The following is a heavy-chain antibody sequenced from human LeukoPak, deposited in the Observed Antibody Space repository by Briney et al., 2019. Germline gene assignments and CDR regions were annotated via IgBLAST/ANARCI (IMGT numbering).Heavy chain of an antibody. J-gene: IGHJ5*02. CDR3: ARGARLIAAAGTVGWFDP. Sequence: SETLSLTCTVSGGSISGSNYYWGWIRQPPGKGLEWIGSIYYSGITYYNPSLKSRVTISVDTSKNQFSLKLSSVTAADTAVYYCARGARLIAAAGTVGWFDPWGQGTLVTVSS. V-gene: IGHV4-39*07. D-gene: IGHD6-13*01. CDR1: GGSISGSNYY. CDR2: IYYSGIT.